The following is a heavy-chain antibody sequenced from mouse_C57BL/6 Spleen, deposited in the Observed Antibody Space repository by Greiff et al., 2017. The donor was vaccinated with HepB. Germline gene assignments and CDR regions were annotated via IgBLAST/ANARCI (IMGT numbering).Heavy chain of an antibody. CDR1: GFTFNTYA. D-gene: IGHD4-1*01. CDR3: VCEHTGPFAY. Sequence: EVQLVESGGGLVQSKGSLKLSCAASGFTFNTYAMYWVRQAPGKGLEWVARISSNSSNYATYYADSVKDRFTISRVDSQSMLYLQMNNLKTEYTAMFYCVCEHTGPFAYWGQVTLVSVSA. V-gene: IGHV10-3*01. CDR2: ISSNSSNYAT. J-gene: IGHJ3*01.